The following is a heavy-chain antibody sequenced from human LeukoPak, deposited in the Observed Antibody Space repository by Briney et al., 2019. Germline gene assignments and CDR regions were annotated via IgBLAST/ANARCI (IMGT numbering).Heavy chain of an antibody. D-gene: IGHD3-22*01. CDR2: IDGEGSST. Sequence: PGGSLRLSCAASGSTFSGYWVHWVRQAPGKGLVWVSRIDGEGSSTSYADSVKGRFTISRDNAKNTLFLQMNSLRAEDTAVYYCAKSYYYDSSGSRIEYFQHWGQGTLVTVSS. V-gene: IGHV3-74*01. CDR1: GSTFSGYW. J-gene: IGHJ1*01. CDR3: AKSYYYDSSGSRIEYFQH.